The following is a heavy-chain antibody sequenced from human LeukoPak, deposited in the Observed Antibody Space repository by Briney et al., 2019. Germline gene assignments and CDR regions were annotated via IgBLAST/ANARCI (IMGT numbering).Heavy chain of an antibody. CDR1: GFTFSSYG. V-gene: IGHV3-30*18. J-gene: IGHJ4*02. Sequence: PGRSLRLSCAASGFTFSSYGMHWVRQAPGKGLEWVAVISYDGSNKYYADSVKGRFTISRDNSKNTLYLQMNSLRAEDTAVYYCANFYDYVSEFDYWGQGTLVTVSS. CDR3: ANFYDYVSEFDY. D-gene: IGHD3-16*01. CDR2: ISYDGSNK.